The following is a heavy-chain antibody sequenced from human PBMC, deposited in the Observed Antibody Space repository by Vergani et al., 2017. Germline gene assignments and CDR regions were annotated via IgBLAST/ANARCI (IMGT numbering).Heavy chain of an antibody. V-gene: IGHV2-5*01. Sequence: QITLKESGPTLVKPTQTLTLTCTFSGFSLSTSGVGVGWIRQPPGKALEWLALIYWNDDKRYSPSLKSRLTITKDTSKNLVVLTMTNMDPVDTATYYCAHSEDYDFWSGNDAFDIWGQGTMVTVSS. CDR1: GFSLSTSGVG. CDR3: AHSEDYDFWSGNDAFDI. CDR2: IYWNDDK. J-gene: IGHJ3*02. D-gene: IGHD3-3*01.